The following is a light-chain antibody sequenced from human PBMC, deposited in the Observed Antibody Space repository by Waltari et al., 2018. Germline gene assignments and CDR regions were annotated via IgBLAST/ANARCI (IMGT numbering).Light chain of an antibody. Sequence: QSALTQPASVSGSPGQSITISCTGTRSDVGSYNLVSWYQQRPGKAPQLMIYEVTKRPPEISNRFSGSKSGNTASLTISGLQAEDEADYYCCSFTLSRTYVFGSGTKVTVL. CDR1: RSDVGSYNL. CDR2: EVT. J-gene: IGLJ1*01. V-gene: IGLV2-23*02. CDR3: CSFTLSRTYV.